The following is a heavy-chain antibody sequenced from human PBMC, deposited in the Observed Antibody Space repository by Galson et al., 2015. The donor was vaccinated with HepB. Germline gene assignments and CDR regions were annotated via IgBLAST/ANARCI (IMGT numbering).Heavy chain of an antibody. CDR2: INPSGGAT. V-gene: IGHV1-46*04. D-gene: IGHD5-18*01. J-gene: IGHJ4*02. Sequence: SVKVSCKASGYTFTNYYMHWVQQAPGQGLEWMGIINPSGGATSYAQKLQGRVTMTRDTSTSTVYMKLSSLRSEDTAVYYCARGYSYGYGDYFDYWGQGTLVTVSS. CDR1: GYTFTNYY. CDR3: ARGYSYGYGDYFDY.